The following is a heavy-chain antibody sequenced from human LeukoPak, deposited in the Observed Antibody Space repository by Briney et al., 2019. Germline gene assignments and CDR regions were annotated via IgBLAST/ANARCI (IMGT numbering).Heavy chain of an antibody. D-gene: IGHD3-10*01. CDR2: ISYDGSNK. J-gene: IGHJ4*02. V-gene: IGHV3-30-3*01. CDR1: GFTFSSYA. CDR3: ARDLRDYYGSGSYKAFDY. Sequence: GGSLRLSCAASGFTFSSYAMHWVRQAPGKGLEWVAVISYDGSNKYYADSVKGRFTISRDNSKNTLYLQMNSLRAEDTAVYYCARDLRDYYGSGSYKAFDYWGQGTLVTASS.